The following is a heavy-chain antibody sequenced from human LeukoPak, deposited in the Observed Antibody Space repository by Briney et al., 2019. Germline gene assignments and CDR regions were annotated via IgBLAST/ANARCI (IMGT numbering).Heavy chain of an antibody. D-gene: IGHD2-15*01. J-gene: IGHJ4*02. Sequence: GGSLRLSCAASGFTFSSYSMNWVRQAPGKGLEWVSSISSSSSYIYYADSVKGRFTISRDNAHDSLYLQMNSRRAEDTAVYYCARARWAGYCSGGSCYDDYWGQGTLVTVSS. CDR3: ARARWAGYCSGGSCYDDY. CDR2: ISSSSSYI. V-gene: IGHV3-21*01. CDR1: GFTFSSYS.